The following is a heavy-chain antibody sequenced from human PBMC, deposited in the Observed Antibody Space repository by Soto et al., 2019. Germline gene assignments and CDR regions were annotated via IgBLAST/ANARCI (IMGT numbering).Heavy chain of an antibody. CDR1: GDSISDYFY. J-gene: IGHJ4*02. CDR2: IYTDGTT. CDR3: AREVRGGFTGIFDQ. Sequence: QVQLQGSGPGQVKPSETLSLTYTVSGDSISDYFYWSWIRQPAGKGLEWLGRIYTDGTTKYNPSLKSRVTLSLDKSKKQFSLRLSSVTAADTAVYYFAREVRGGFTGIFDQWGRGSRVTVSS. D-gene: IGHD2-15*01. V-gene: IGHV4-4*07.